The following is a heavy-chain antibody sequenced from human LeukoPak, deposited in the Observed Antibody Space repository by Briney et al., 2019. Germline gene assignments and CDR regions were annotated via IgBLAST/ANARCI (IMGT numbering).Heavy chain of an antibody. V-gene: IGHV4-30-4*01. CDR2: IYYSGST. CDR1: GGSISSGDYY. J-gene: IGHJ4*02. D-gene: IGHD7-27*01. Sequence: SETLSLTCTVSGGSISSGDYYWSWIRQPPGKGLEWIGYIYYSGSTYYNPSLKSRVTISVDTFKNQFSLKLSSVTAADTAVYYCAREVEGHPTGDWGQGTLVTVSS. CDR3: AREVEGHPTGD.